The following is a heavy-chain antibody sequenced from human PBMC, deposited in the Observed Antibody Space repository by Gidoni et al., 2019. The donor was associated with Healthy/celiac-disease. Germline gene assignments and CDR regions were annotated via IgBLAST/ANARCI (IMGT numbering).Heavy chain of an antibody. Sequence: QVQLVESGGGVVQPGRSLRLSCAASVFTFLSYGMHWVRQAPGKGLEWVEVIWYDGSNKYDADSVKGRFTISRDNSKNTLYLQMNSLRAEDTAVYYCARVYYDSSDFMGAFDIWGQGTMVTVSS. CDR1: VFTFLSYG. V-gene: IGHV3-33*01. CDR2: IWYDGSNK. J-gene: IGHJ3*02. D-gene: IGHD3-22*01. CDR3: ARVYYDSSDFMGAFDI.